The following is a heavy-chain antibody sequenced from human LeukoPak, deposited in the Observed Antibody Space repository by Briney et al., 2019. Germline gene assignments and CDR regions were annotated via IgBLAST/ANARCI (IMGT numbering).Heavy chain of an antibody. J-gene: IGHJ5*02. CDR3: ARPYYYDSRIDP. Sequence: SQTLSLTCTVSGGSISSGDYYWSWIRQPPRKGLEWIAYMYYSGSTYYNPSLKSRVTMSADTSKNQLSLKLSSVTAADTAVYYCARPYYYDSRIDPWGQGILVTVSS. D-gene: IGHD3-22*01. CDR2: MYYSGST. CDR1: GGSISSGDYY. V-gene: IGHV4-30-4*01.